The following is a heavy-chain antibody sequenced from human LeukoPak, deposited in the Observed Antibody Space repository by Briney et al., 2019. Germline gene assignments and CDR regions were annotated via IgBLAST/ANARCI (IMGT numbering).Heavy chain of an antibody. D-gene: IGHD3-10*01. Sequence: ASVKVSCKASGYTFTSYGISWVRQAPGQGLEWMGWISAYNGNTNYAQKLQGRVTMTTDTSTSTAYMELRSLRSDDTAVYYCARGVLWFGEPPVVGMDVWGQGTTVTVSS. CDR3: ARGVLWFGEPPVVGMDV. V-gene: IGHV1-18*01. J-gene: IGHJ6*02. CDR2: ISAYNGNT. CDR1: GYTFTSYG.